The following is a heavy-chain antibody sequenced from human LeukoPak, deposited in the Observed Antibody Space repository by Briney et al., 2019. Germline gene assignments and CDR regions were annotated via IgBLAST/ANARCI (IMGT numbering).Heavy chain of an antibody. CDR2: ISSSSYI. J-gene: IGHJ4*02. Sequence: PGGSLRLSCAASGFTFSSYEMNWVRQAPGKGLEWVSSISSSSYIYYADSVKGRFTISRDNAKKSLYLQMNSLRAEDTAVYYCARVGEKAFHLWPEIDYWGQGTLVTVSS. D-gene: IGHD5-24*01. CDR3: ARVGEKAFHLWPEIDY. CDR1: GFTFSSYE. V-gene: IGHV3-21*01.